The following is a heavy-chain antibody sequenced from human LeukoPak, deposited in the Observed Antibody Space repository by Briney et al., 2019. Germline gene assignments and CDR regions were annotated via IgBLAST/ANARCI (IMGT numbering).Heavy chain of an antibody. CDR3: AKDRSLTDYYYYYMDV. CDR2: IRYDGSNK. D-gene: IGHD1-14*01. J-gene: IGHJ6*03. CDR1: GFTFSSYG. Sequence: PGGSLRLSCAASGFTFSSYGMHWVRQAPGKGLEWVAFIRYDGSNKYYADSVKGRFTISRDNSKNTLYPQMNSLRAEDTAVYYCAKDRSLTDYYYYYMDVWGKGTTVTVSS. V-gene: IGHV3-30*02.